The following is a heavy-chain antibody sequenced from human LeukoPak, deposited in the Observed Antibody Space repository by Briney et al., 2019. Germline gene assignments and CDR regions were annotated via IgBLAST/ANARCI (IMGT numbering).Heavy chain of an antibody. D-gene: IGHD2-15*01. J-gene: IGHJ4*02. CDR3: TRDFGGYCSGGSCYSGWSDY. V-gene: IGHV3-21*01. CDR1: GFNFSSHS. Sequence: GGSLRLSCAASGFNFSSHSMNWVRQAPGKGLEWVSSIISSGSYIYYADSVKGRFTISRDNAKNSLVLQMNSLRAEDTAVYYCTRDFGGYCSGGSCYSGWSDYWGQGTLVTVSS. CDR2: IISSGSYI.